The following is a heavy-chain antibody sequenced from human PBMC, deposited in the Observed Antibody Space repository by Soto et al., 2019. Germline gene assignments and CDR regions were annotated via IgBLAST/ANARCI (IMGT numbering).Heavy chain of an antibody. V-gene: IGHV3-11*01. CDR1: GYTFSDYY. Sequence: QVQLVESGGDLVKPGGSLRLSCAASGYTFSDYYMSWVRQAPGKGLEWISYIDTSGTKIYYADSVKGRFTITRDNAKNSLYLEMNSLRDEDTTVYYCARHYDMLSGYLSPVDYWGQGTLVTVAS. CDR2: IDTSGTKI. D-gene: IGHD3-9*01. CDR3: ARHYDMLSGYLSPVDY. J-gene: IGHJ4*02.